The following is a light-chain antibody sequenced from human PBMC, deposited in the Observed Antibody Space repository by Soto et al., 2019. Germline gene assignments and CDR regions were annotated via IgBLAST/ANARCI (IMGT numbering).Light chain of an antibody. CDR3: QQYVTSPAIT. Sequence: EIVLTQSPATLSLSPGERATLSCRASPSVTNYLAWYQQKPGQAPRLLIYGATMRTTGTPDRFSGAGSETHFTLAISRLEPGDFAVYYCQQYVTSPAITFGQGTRLEIK. CDR2: GAT. V-gene: IGKV3-20*01. CDR1: PSVTNY. J-gene: IGKJ5*01.